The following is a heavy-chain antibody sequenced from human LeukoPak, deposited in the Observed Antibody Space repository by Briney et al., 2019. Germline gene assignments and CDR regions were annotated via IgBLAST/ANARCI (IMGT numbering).Heavy chain of an antibody. J-gene: IGHJ3*02. CDR1: GYTFTSYG. V-gene: IGHV1-24*01. CDR2: FDPEDGET. CDR3: ATNFRAALVRDAFDI. Sequence: GASVKVSCKASGYTFTSYGISWVRQAPGKGLEWMGGFDPEDGETIYAQKFQGRVTMTEDTSTDTAYMELSSLRSEDTAVYYCATNFRAALVRDAFDIWGQGTMVTVSS. D-gene: IGHD2-15*01.